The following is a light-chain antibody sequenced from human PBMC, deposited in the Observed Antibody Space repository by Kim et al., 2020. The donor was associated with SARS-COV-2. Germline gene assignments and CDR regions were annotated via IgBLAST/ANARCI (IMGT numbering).Light chain of an antibody. J-gene: IGLJ2*01. CDR2: DTT. V-gene: IGLV1-40*01. CDR3: QSYDNSLSDVV. CDR1: SSNVAALYK. Sequence: QGVGVACTGSSSNVAALYKVQCYQQLPGTAPKLRIYDTTKRPSGVPARFSASRSGTSASLAITGLQAEDEADYHCQSYDNSLSDVVFGGGTKVTVL.